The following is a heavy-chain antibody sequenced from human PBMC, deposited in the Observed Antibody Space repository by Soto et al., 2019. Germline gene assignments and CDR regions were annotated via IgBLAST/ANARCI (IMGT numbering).Heavy chain of an antibody. V-gene: IGHV1-69*12. Sequence: QVQLVQSGAEVKKPGSSVKVSCKASGGTFSSYAISWVRQAPGQGLEWMGGIIPIFGTANYAQKFQGRVTIXAVXSPSTAYMELSSLRSEDTAVYYCARDERRSRWYLAWGQGTLVTVSS. D-gene: IGHD6-13*01. J-gene: IGHJ4*02. CDR3: ARDERRSRWYLA. CDR2: IIPIFGTA. CDR1: GGTFSSYA.